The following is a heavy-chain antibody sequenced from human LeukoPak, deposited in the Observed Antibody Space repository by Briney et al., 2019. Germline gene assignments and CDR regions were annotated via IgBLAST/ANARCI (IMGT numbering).Heavy chain of an antibody. D-gene: IGHD3-3*02. CDR1: GYSISSGYY. Sequence: PSETLSLTCAVSGYSISSGYYWGWIRPPPGKGLEWIGKIYHSGSTYYNPSLKRRVTISVDTSKNQFSLKLSSVTAADTAVYYCARHLVPLDWGQGTLVTVSS. J-gene: IGHJ4*02. CDR2: IYHSGST. CDR3: ARHLVPLD. V-gene: IGHV4-38-2*01.